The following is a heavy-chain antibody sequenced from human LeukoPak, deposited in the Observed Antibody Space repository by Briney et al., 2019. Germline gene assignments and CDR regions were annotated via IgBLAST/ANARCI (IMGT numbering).Heavy chain of an antibody. CDR2: INLNTGYT. CDR1: GYTFTGYY. Sequence: ASVRVSCKASGYTFTGYYMHWVRQAPGQGFEWKGWINLNTGYTNYAQNFQGWVTMTRDTSISTAHMELSRLRSDDTAVYYCARSIAVTGRGTSWWFDPWGQGTLVTVSS. J-gene: IGHJ5*02. CDR3: ARSIAVTGRGTSWWFDP. V-gene: IGHV1-2*04. D-gene: IGHD6-19*01.